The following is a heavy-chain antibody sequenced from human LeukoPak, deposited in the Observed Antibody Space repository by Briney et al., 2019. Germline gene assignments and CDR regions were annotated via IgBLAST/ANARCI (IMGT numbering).Heavy chain of an antibody. J-gene: IGHJ6*02. CDR1: GGSFSGYY. D-gene: IGHD3-3*01. V-gene: IGHV4-34*01. CDR3: ARLPYYDFWSGFGYYYYGMDV. CDR2: INHSGST. Sequence: PSETLSLTCAVYGGSFSGYYWSWIRQPPGKGLEWIGEINHSGSTNYNPSLKSRVTISVDTSKNQFSLKLSSVTAADTAVYYCARLPYYDFWSGFGYYYYGMDVWGQGTTVTVSS.